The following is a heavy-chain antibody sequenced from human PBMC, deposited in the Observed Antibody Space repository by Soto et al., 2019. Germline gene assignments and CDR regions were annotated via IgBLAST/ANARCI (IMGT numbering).Heavy chain of an antibody. J-gene: IGHJ4*02. CDR1: GDSISSNSYY. CDR3: ATTFYAGLFFDY. V-gene: IGHV4-39*01. D-gene: IGHD1-1*01. CDR2: IHYTGTP. Sequence: QLQLQESGPGLVKPSETLSLTCTVSGDSISSNSYYWGWVRQPPGKGLEWIGSIHYTGTPYYNPSIKSRVTVSGDTSKKQFSLILSSLTAADTAVYYCATTFYAGLFFDYWGQGTLVTVSS.